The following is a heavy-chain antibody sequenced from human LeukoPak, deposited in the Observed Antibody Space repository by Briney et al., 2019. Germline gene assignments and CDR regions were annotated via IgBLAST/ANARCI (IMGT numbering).Heavy chain of an antibody. CDR1: GFTVSSNY. CDR2: IYSGGST. J-gene: IGHJ4*02. CDR3: ATMDIVATTGFDC. V-gene: IGHV3-53*01. Sequence: PGGSLRLSCAASGFTVSSNYMSWVRQTPGKGLQWVSVIYSGGSTYYAASVKGRFTISRDNSKNTLYLQMNSLRAEDTAVYYCATMDIVATTGFDCWGQGTLVTVSS. D-gene: IGHD5-12*01.